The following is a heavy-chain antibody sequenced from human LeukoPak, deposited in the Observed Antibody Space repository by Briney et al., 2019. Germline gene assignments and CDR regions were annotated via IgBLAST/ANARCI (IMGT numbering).Heavy chain of an antibody. CDR1: GFMFSIYT. CDR3: AKTLLDPGAAVWSGPTDG. Sequence: PGGSLRLSCAASGFMFSIYTMTWVRQAPGKGLEWVSCISGSGGTPYYAHSVKGRLTISRDNSTNTLYLQLNSLRAADTALCYCAKTLLDPGAAVWSGPTDGWGRGTLVTV. V-gene: IGHV3-23*01. CDR2: ISGSGGTP. D-gene: IGHD3-3*01. J-gene: IGHJ4*02.